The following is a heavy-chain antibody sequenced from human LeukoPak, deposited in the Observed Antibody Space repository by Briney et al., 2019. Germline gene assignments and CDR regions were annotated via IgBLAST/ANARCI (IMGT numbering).Heavy chain of an antibody. J-gene: IGHJ4*02. V-gene: IGHV1-8*01. CDR2: MNPNSGNT. CDR1: GYTFTSYD. CDR3: ARGPRRVRGVIYY. D-gene: IGHD3-10*01. Sequence: ASVKVSCKASGYTFTSYDINWVRRATGQGLGWMGWMNPNSGNTGYAQKFQGRVTMTRNTSISTAYMELSSLRSEDTAVYYCARGPRRVRGVIYYWGQGTLVTVSS.